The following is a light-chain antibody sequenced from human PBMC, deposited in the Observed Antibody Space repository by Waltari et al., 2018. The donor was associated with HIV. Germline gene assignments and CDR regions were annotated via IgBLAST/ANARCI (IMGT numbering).Light chain of an antibody. V-gene: IGKV3-20*01. CDR3: QRYGRSRT. J-gene: IGKJ1*01. CDR1: QSVSSTS. Sequence: IVLTQSPGTLSLSPGEKATLSCRASQSVSSTSLAWYQQKPGQSPRLLIYRASTRANGIPDRCSGSWSGTDFSLTISRLEPEDFAVYYWQRYGRSRTFGQGTKVEIK. CDR2: RAS.